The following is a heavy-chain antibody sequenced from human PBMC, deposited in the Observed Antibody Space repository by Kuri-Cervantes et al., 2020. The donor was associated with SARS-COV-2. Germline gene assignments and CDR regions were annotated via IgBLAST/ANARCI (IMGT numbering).Heavy chain of an antibody. CDR1: GFTFSSYW. CDR3: ARVNDVIAARLHDAFDI. Sequence: GGSLRLSCAASGFTFSSYWMSWVRQAPGKGLEWVAVISYDGSNKYYADSVKGRFTISRDNSKNTLYLQMNSLRAEDTAVYYCARVNDVIAARLHDAFDIWGQGTMVTVSS. CDR2: ISYDGSNK. D-gene: IGHD6-6*01. V-gene: IGHV3-30-3*01. J-gene: IGHJ3*02.